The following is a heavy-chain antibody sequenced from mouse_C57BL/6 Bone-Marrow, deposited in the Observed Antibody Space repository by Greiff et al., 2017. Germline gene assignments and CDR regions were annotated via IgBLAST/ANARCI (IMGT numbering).Heavy chain of an antibody. CDR3: TVDGCYPCAY. V-gene: IGHV14-4*01. CDR1: GFNIKDDY. D-gene: IGHD2-3*01. J-gene: IGHJ3*01. CDR2: IDPENGDT. Sequence: VQLQQSGAELVRPGASVKLSCTASGFNIKDDYMHWVKQRPEQGLEWIGWIDPENGDTEYASKFQGKATITADTSSNTAYLQLSSLTSEDTAVYYCTVDGCYPCAYWGQGTLVTVSA.